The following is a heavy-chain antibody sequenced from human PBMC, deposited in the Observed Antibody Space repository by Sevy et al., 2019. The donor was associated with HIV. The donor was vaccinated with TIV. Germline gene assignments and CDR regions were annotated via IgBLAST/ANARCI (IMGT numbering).Heavy chain of an antibody. Sequence: GGSLRLSCAASGFTFSSYGMHWVRQAPGKGLEWVAFIRYDGSNKYYADSVKGRFTISRDNSKNTLYLQMNSLRAEDTAVYYCAKDKLGISWLIRGSDYWGQGTLVTVSS. D-gene: IGHD6-13*01. V-gene: IGHV3-30*02. J-gene: IGHJ4*02. CDR1: GFTFSSYG. CDR2: IRYDGSNK. CDR3: AKDKLGISWLIRGSDY.